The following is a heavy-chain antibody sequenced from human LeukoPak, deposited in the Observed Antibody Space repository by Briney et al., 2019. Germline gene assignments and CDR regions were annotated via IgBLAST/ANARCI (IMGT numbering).Heavy chain of an antibody. CDR3: TRNPKEKGNDC. D-gene: IGHD2-21*01. CDR2: INTNTGQP. J-gene: IGHJ4*02. Sequence: ASVKVSCKAPGYTFTTYGMNWVRQAPGQGLEWMGRINTNTGQPTYVRGFTGRFVFSLDSSVSTAYLQISSLEAADTAVYYCTRNPKEKGNDCWAQETLITVSS. V-gene: IGHV7-4-1*02. CDR1: GYTFTTYG.